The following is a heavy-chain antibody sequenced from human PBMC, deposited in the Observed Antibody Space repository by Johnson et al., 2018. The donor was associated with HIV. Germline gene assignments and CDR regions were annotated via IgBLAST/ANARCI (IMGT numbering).Heavy chain of an antibody. V-gene: IGHV3-11*04. Sequence: QVQLVESGGGLVKPGGSLRLSCAVSGFTFSDYYMSWIRQAPGKGLEWVSYISYSGSPLYYADSVKGRFTISTDTSKNTLNLQMNSLRAEDTAVDYCARDRGPLVVTAIHDGNSGAFDIGGQGTMVTVSS. CDR3: ARDRGPLVVTAIHDGNSGAFDI. J-gene: IGHJ3*02. CDR1: GFTFSDYY. CDR2: ISYSGSPL. D-gene: IGHD2-21*02.